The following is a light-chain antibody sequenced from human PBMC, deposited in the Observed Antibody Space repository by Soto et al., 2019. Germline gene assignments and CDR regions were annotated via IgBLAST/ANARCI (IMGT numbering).Light chain of an antibody. CDR2: DGS. V-gene: IGKV1-5*01. J-gene: IGKJ4*01. CDR1: QSMNSW. Sequence: DIQMAQFSPTLSASVGDRVTITCWASQSMNSWLSLYHQKPGKAPKLLIYDGSNLEGGVPSKFSGSGYGSEFNLTINLLQPDDSGTYFCQHYQSHPFTVGGGTKV. CDR3: QHYQSHPFT.